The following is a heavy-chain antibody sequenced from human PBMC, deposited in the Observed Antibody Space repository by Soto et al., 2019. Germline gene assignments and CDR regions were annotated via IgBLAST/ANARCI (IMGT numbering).Heavy chain of an antibody. CDR2: VHHSWGS. Sequence: SETLSLTCTVSGGSISSYYWSWFRQCPGKRMEWIGYVHHSWGSSYNPSLQSRVAISLDTSKSQFSLKVTSVTATDTAVYYCARQGFGPLHGLVDVWGQGTTVTVSS. CDR3: ARQGFGPLHGLVDV. J-gene: IGHJ6*02. CDR1: GGSISSYY. D-gene: IGHD3-10*01. V-gene: IGHV4-59*08.